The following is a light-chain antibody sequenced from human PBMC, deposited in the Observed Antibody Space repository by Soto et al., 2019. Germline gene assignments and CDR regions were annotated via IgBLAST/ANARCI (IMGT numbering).Light chain of an antibody. CDR2: QDS. CDR3: QAWDSSTAGVV. J-gene: IGLJ2*01. Sequence: SYELTQPPSVSVSPGQTASITCSGDKLGDKYACWYQQKPGQSPVLVFYQDSKRPSGIPERFSGSNSGNTATLTISGTQAMDEADYYCQAWDSSTAGVVFGGGTKLTVL. V-gene: IGLV3-1*01. CDR1: KLGDKY.